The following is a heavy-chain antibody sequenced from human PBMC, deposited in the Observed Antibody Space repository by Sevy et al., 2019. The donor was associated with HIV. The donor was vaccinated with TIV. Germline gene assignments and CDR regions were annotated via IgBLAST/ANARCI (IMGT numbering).Heavy chain of an antibody. J-gene: IGHJ4*02. CDR2: FSFGCGKI. CDR3: AREGCTKPHDY. V-gene: IGHV3-23*01. Sequence: GGSLRLSCAASGFTFSKYSMSWIRQTPGKGLEWVSTFSFGCGKINYADSVKGRFTIPRDDSINTFYLQMNSLRAEDRAIYYCAREGCTKPHDYWGQGTVVTVSS. D-gene: IGHD2-8*01. CDR1: GFTFSKYS.